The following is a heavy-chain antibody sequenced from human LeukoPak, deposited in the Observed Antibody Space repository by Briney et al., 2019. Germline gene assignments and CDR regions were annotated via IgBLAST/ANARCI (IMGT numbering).Heavy chain of an antibody. CDR3: ASFSLREPFDY. Sequence: ASVKVSCKASGYTFTGYYMHWVRQAPGQGLEWMGRINPNSGVTNYAQKFQGRVTMTRDTSISTAYMELSRLRSDDTSVYYCASFSLREPFDYWGQGTLVTVSS. D-gene: IGHD1-14*01. CDR1: GYTFTGYY. J-gene: IGHJ4*02. CDR2: INPNSGVT. V-gene: IGHV1-2*06.